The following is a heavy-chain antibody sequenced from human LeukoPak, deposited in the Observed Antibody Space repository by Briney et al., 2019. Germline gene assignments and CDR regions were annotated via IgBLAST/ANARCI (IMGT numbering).Heavy chain of an antibody. Sequence: TGGSLRLSCAASGFTVSSYAMSWVRQAPGKGLEWVSAISGSGGSTYYADSVKGRFTISRDNSKNTLYLQMNSLRAEDTAVYYCAKGYSYGYGYYMDVWGKGTTVTVSS. CDR1: GFTVSSYA. D-gene: IGHD5-18*01. J-gene: IGHJ6*03. V-gene: IGHV3-23*01. CDR2: ISGSGGST. CDR3: AKGYSYGYGYYMDV.